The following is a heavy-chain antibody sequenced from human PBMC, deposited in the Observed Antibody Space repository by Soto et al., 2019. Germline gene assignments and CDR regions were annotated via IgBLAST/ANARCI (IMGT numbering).Heavy chain of an antibody. CDR3: AKDYSSAWSRGIDF. D-gene: IGHD6-19*01. V-gene: IGHV3-23*01. J-gene: IGHJ4*02. Sequence: GGSLRLSCSVTGFTFRNYAMTWVRRAPGKGLEWVSATDDAGFRAYYAASVRGRFTVARDNSKNTLYLQMNKLRADDTAVYYCAKDYSSAWSRGIDFWGQGTLVTVSS. CDR2: TDDAGFRA. CDR1: GFTFRNYA.